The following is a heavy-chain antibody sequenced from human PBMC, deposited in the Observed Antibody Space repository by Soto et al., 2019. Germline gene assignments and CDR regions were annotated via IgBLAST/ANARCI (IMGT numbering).Heavy chain of an antibody. Sequence: GESLKISCKGSGYRFTSYWIGWVRQMPGKGLEWMGIIYLGDSNTRYSPSFQGQVTISADKSISTAYLQWSSLKASDTAIYYCARQEYCSSTSCYTVDSWGHGTLVTVSS. J-gene: IGHJ4*03. D-gene: IGHD2-2*02. V-gene: IGHV5-51*01. CDR3: ARQEYCSSTSCYTVDS. CDR1: GYRFTSYW. CDR2: IYLGDSNT.